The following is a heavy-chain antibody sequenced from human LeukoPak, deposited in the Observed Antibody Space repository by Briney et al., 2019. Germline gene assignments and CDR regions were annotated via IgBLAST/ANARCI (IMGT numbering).Heavy chain of an antibody. CDR2: FDPEDGET. D-gene: IGHD6-13*01. J-gene: IGHJ4*02. CDR3: ATAAAAGNYFDY. V-gene: IGHV1-24*01. Sequence: GASVKVSCKASGYTLTELSMHWVRQAPGKGLEWMGGFDPEDGETIYAQKFQGRVTMTEDTSTDTAYMELSSLRSEDTAVYYCATAAAAGNYFDYWGQGTLVTVSS. CDR1: GYTLTELS.